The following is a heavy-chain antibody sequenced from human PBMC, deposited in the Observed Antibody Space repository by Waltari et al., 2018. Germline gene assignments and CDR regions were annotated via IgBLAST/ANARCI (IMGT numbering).Heavy chain of an antibody. J-gene: IGHJ6*02. CDR1: GGTFSSNA. Sequence: QVQRVQSGAEVKKPGSSVKVSCKPSGGTFSSNAISWVRQAPGQGLEWREGSIPIFGKANYAQKFQGRGTITADESTSTAYMELSSLRSEDTAVYYCGVTGYYYYGMDVWGQGTTVTVSS. CDR2: SIPIFGKA. V-gene: IGHV1-69*01. D-gene: IGHD5-18*01. CDR3: GVTGYYYYGMDV.